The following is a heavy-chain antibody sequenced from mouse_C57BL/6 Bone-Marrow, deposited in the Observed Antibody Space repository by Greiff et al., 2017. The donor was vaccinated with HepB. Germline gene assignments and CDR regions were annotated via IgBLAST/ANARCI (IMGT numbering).Heavy chain of an antibody. Sequence: VQLVESGPELVKPGASVKISCKASGYAFSSSWMNWVKQRPGKGLEWIGRIYPGDGDTNYNGKFKGKATLTADKSSSTAYMQLSSLTSEDSAVYFCARNYYGHWDYFDYWGQGTTLTVSS. D-gene: IGHD2-1*01. CDR1: GYAFSSSW. CDR2: IYPGDGDT. V-gene: IGHV1-82*01. CDR3: ARNYYGHWDYFDY. J-gene: IGHJ2*01.